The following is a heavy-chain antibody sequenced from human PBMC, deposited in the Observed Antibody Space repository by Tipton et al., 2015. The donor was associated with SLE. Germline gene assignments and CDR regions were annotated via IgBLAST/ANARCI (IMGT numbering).Heavy chain of an antibody. D-gene: IGHD2-21*01. CDR1: GDSVKSRY. CDR2: RFHDGNI. Sequence: TLSLTCTVSGDSVKSRYWIWVRQPAGRGLEWLAYRFHDGNINYNPSLKSRVTMSVDTSKNQFSLKLSSVTAADTAVYYCARVGPCGGDCYSLDYWGQGTLVTVSS. J-gene: IGHJ4*02. V-gene: IGHV4-59*02. CDR3: ARVGPCGGDCYSLDY.